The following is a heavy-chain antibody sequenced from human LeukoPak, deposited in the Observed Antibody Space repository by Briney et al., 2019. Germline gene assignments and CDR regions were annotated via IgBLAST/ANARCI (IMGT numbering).Heavy chain of an antibody. CDR1: GFTFSSSW. CDR2: IREDGSEK. J-gene: IGHJ4*02. CDR3: AKADYYDSSGYKLGVDY. Sequence: GGSLRLSCAASGFTFSSSWMTWVRQAPGKGLEWVASIREDGSEKTSVDSVKGRFTISRDNAKNSLYLQMDSLRAEDTAVYYCAKADYYDSSGYKLGVDYWGQGTLVTVSS. V-gene: IGHV3-7*01. D-gene: IGHD3-22*01.